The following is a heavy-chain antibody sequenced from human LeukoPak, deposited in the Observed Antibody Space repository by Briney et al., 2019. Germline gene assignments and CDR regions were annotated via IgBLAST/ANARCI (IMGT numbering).Heavy chain of an antibody. D-gene: IGHD4-17*01. V-gene: IGHV4-30-2*02. CDR3: ARSPPMGNDYGDYVVDWFDP. CDR1: GGSISSGGYS. CDR2: IYHSGST. J-gene: IGHJ5*02. Sequence: SQTLSLTCAVSGGSISSGGYSWSWIRQPPGKGLEWIGYIYHSGSTYYNPSLKSRVTISVDRSKNQFSLKLSSVTAADTAVYYCARSPPMGNDYGDYVVDWFDPWGQGTLVTVSS.